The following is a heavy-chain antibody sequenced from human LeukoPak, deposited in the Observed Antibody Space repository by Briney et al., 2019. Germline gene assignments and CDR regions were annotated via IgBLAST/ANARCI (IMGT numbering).Heavy chain of an antibody. CDR3: ARVASGPDGY. D-gene: IGHD3-10*01. CDR2: ISAYNGDT. CDR1: GYTFTSYG. V-gene: IGHV1-18*01. Sequence: GASVKVSCKASGYTFTSYGISWVRQAPGQGLEWIGWISAYNGDTNYAQNFQDRLIVTTDTSTSTAYMELRSLRSDDTAVYYCARVASGPDGYWGQGTLVTVSS. J-gene: IGHJ4*02.